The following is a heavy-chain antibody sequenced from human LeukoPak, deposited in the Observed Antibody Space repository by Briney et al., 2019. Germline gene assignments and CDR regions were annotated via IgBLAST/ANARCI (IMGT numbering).Heavy chain of an antibody. CDR3: ARPQGDYYGSGSQSPGNWYFDL. CDR2: IWYDGSNK. Sequence: PGGSLRLSCAASWFTFSSYGMHWVRQAPGKGLEWVAVIWYDGSNKYYADSVKGRFTISRDNSKNTLYLQMNSLRAEDTAVYYSARPQGDYYGSGSQSPGNWYFDLWGRGTLVTVFS. CDR1: WFTFSSYG. J-gene: IGHJ2*01. V-gene: IGHV3-33*01. D-gene: IGHD3-10*01.